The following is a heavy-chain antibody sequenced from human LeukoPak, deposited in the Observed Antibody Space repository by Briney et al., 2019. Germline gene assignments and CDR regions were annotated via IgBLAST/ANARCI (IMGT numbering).Heavy chain of an antibody. CDR1: GGSISSYY. Sequence: SETLSLTCTVSGGSISSYYWSWIRQPPGKGLEWIGYIYYSGSTNYNPSLKSRVTISVDTSKNQFSLKLSSVTAADTAVYYCSGRQQLVDPYYYYGMYVWGQGTTVTVPS. CDR3: SGRQQLVDPYYYYGMYV. CDR2: IYYSGST. D-gene: IGHD6-13*01. V-gene: IGHV4-59*08. J-gene: IGHJ6*02.